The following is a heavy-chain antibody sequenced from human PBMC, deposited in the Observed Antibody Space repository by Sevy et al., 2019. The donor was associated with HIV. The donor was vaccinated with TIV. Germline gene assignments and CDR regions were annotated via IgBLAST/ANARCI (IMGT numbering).Heavy chain of an antibody. CDR2: ISQSGSSV. CDR3: TRDLPPSATTVAHFDY. CDR1: GFIFSSYE. J-gene: IGHJ4*02. V-gene: IGHV3-48*03. Sequence: GRSLRLSCAASGFIFSSYEMNWVRQAPGKGLEWVSSISQSGSSVYYSDSVKGRFTISRDNAKNSLYLQMNSLRAEDTAVYYCTRDLPPSATTVAHFDYWGQGTLVTVSS. D-gene: IGHD4-17*01.